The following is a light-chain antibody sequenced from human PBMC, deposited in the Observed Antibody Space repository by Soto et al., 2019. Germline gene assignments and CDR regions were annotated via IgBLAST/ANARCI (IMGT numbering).Light chain of an antibody. CDR3: QQRSNWPPVYT. J-gene: IGKJ2*01. CDR2: GAS. Sequence: EIIMTQSPATLPVSPGEGATLSCRTSHSISTNLAWYQHKRGQSPRLLVYGASTRATGVPARFSGSGSGAEFTLSISSLQSEDFAVYYCQQRSNWPPVYTFGQGTKLEIK. V-gene: IGKV3-15*01. CDR1: HSISTN.